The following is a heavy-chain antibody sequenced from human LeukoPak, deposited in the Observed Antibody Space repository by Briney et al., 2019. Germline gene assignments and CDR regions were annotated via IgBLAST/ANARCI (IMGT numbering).Heavy chain of an antibody. J-gene: IGHJ2*01. V-gene: IGHV4-59*01. CDR2: IYYYGNT. CDR1: GDSISGYY. CDR3: ARSVRNSYWYFDL. Sequence: PSETLSLTCTVAGDSISGYYWSWIRQPPGKGLEWIGYIYYYGNTKYNPSLKSRVTISVDTSKNQFSLKLNSVTAADTAVYDCARSVRNSYWYFDLWGRGALVTVSS. D-gene: IGHD3-10*01.